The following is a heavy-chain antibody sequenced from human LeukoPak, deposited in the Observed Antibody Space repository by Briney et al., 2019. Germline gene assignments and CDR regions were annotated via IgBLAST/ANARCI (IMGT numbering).Heavy chain of an antibody. Sequence: GGSLRLSCAASGFTFGSYAMSWVRQAPGKGLEWVSYISGRGGSTFYADSVKGRLTISRDNSKNTLFLQMNSLRAEDTAMYYCASGSPGYSSSWSNYWGQGTLVTVSS. V-gene: IGHV3-23*01. J-gene: IGHJ4*02. CDR1: GFTFGSYA. CDR3: ASGSPGYSSSWSNY. D-gene: IGHD6-13*01. CDR2: ISGRGGST.